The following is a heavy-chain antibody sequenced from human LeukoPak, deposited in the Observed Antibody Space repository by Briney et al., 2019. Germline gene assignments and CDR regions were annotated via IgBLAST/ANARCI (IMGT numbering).Heavy chain of an antibody. V-gene: IGHV4-34*01. CDR3: ARAGISGYDYVWGSYRYLNYFDY. J-gene: IGHJ4*02. CDR1: GGSFSGYY. D-gene: IGHD3-16*02. CDR2: INHSGST. Sequence: PSETLSLTCAVYGGSFSGYYWSWIRQPPGKGLEWIGEINHSGSTNYNPSLKSRASISVDTSKNQFSLKLSSVTAADTAVYYCARAGISGYDYVWGSYRYLNYFDYWGQGTLVTVSS.